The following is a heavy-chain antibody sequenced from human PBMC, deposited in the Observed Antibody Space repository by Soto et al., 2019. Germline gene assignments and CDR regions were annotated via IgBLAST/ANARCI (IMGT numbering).Heavy chain of an antibody. CDR2: SYYSGST. Sequence: SETLSLTGTVSGGCISSYYWSWARQPPGKGLEWIGYSYYSGSTDDNPSLKSRVTISVDTSKNQFSLKLSSVTAADTAVYYCARDNYGMDVWGQGTTVTVSS. CDR1: GGCISSYY. J-gene: IGHJ6*02. V-gene: IGHV4-59*01. CDR3: ARDNYGMDV.